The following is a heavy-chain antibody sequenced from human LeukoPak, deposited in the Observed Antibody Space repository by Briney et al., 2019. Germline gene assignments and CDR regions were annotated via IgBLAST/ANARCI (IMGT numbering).Heavy chain of an antibody. D-gene: IGHD4-23*01. CDR2: IYGGGST. Sequence: GGSLRLSCAASGHIFSRNYMSWVRQAPGKGLEWVSVIYGGGSTNYADSVKGRITISRDNSKNTMYLQMTSLSAEDTAVYYCAPGGNEDFDIWGQGTMVTVS. CDR3: APGGNEDFDI. CDR1: GHIFSRNY. V-gene: IGHV3-53*01. J-gene: IGHJ3*02.